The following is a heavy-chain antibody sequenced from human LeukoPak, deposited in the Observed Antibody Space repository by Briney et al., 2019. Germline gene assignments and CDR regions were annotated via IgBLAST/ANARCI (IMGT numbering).Heavy chain of an antibody. D-gene: IGHD1-26*01. V-gene: IGHV1-8*03. Sequence: ASVTVSCTASGYTFTNYDINWVRQAPGQGLEWMGWMNPNSGNTGYAQKFQGRVTITRNTITTAYMELSSLRSEHTAVYYCARALSGSYQFYYFDYWGQGTLVTVSA. CDR3: ARALSGSYQFYYFDY. J-gene: IGHJ4*02. CDR2: MNPNSGNT. CDR1: GYTFTNYD.